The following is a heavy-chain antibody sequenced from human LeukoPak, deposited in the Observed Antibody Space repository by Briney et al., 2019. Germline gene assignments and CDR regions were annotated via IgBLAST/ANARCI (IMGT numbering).Heavy chain of an antibody. V-gene: IGHV3-23*01. CDR3: AACSGGSCYQWGY. Sequence: GGSLRLSCAASGFTFSSYAMSWVRQAPGKGLEWVSAISGSGGSTYYADSVKGRFTISRDNSKNTLYPQMNSLRAEDTAVYYCAACSGGSCYQWGYWGQGTLVTVSS. D-gene: IGHD2-15*01. J-gene: IGHJ4*02. CDR2: ISGSGGST. CDR1: GFTFSSYA.